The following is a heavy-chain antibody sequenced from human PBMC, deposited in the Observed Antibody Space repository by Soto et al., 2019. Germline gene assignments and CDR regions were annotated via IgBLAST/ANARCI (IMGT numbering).Heavy chain of an antibody. D-gene: IGHD3-16*01. CDR3: ARFGHYYDHDNYGGVLDH. CDR1: GFTFNDYY. CDR2: ISHGDHVI. J-gene: IGHJ5*02. Sequence: PVGPLRLSYVASGFTFNDYYMSCIRQATGKGLEWISYISHGDHVIKYADSVKGRFTISRDNTKKSLYLQMNSLSADDTAMYFCARFGHYYDHDNYGGVLDHWGQGTLVTVSS. V-gene: IGHV3-11*01.